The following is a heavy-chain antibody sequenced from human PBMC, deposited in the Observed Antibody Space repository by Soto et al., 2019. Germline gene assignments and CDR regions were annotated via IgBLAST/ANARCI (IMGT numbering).Heavy chain of an antibody. CDR2: ISGSGDRT. J-gene: IGHJ6*02. D-gene: IGHD1-26*01. CDR3: ASGRGRYFYYGMDV. V-gene: IGHV3-23*01. Sequence: PGGSLRLSCAASGFTFSSYWMHWVRQAPWKGLEWVSVISGSGDRTYYADSVKGRFTISRDNSKNTLYLQMNSLRAEDTAVYYCASGRGRYFYYGMDVWGQGTTVTVSS. CDR1: GFTFSSYW.